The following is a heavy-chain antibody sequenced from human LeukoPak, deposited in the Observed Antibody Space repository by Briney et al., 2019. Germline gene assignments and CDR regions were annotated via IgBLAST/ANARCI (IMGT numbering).Heavy chain of an antibody. D-gene: IGHD2-15*01. V-gene: IGHV4-34*01. CDR2: INYSGIT. CDR3: ARGRKNRLVVAVDGLLEY. CDR1: GGSFSGFY. J-gene: IGHJ4*02. Sequence: SETLSLTCAVYGGSFSGFYWSWVRQSPGKGLEWIGEINYSGITNYNPSLKSRVTISVDTSKNQFSLKLTSVTAADTAVYYCARGRKNRLVVAVDGLLEYWGLAILVTVSS.